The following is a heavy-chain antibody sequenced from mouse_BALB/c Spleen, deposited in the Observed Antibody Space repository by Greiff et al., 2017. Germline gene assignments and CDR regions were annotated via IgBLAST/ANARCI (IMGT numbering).Heavy chain of an antibody. CDR1: GFTFSNYW. Sequence: DVQLVESGGGLVQPGGSMKLSCVASGFTFSNYWMNWVRQSPEKGLEWVAEIRLKSNNYATHYAESVKGRFTISRDDSKSSVYLQMNNLRAEDTGIYYCTRREVRRDYYAMDYWGQGTSVTVSS. J-gene: IGHJ4*01. V-gene: IGHV6-6*02. CDR2: IRLKSNNYAT. D-gene: IGHD2-14*01. CDR3: TRREVRRDYYAMDY.